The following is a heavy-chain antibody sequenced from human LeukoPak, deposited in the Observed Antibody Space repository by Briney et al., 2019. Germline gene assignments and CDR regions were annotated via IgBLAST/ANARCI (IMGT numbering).Heavy chain of an antibody. CDR1: GFTFDDYT. CDR3: AKDRRYYDSSGYLDY. CDR2: ISWDGGST. D-gene: IGHD3-22*01. Sequence: GGSLRLSCAASGFTFDDYTMHWVRQAPGKGLEWVSLISWDGGSTHYADSVKGRFTISRDNSKNSLYLQMNSLRTEDTALYYCAKDRRYYDSSGYLDYWGQGTLVTVSS. J-gene: IGHJ4*02. V-gene: IGHV3-43*01.